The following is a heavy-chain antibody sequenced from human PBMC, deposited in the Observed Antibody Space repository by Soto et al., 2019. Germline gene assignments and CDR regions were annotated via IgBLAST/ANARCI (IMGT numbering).Heavy chain of an antibody. D-gene: IGHD3-10*01. CDR1: GGSFSGYY. V-gene: IGHV4-34*01. CDR3: ARGYYGSGSLYYYYGMDV. Sequence: PSETLSLTCAVYGGSFSGYYLSWIRQPPGKGLEWIGEINHSGSTNYNPSLKSRVTISVDTSKNQFSLKLSSVTAADTAVYYCARGYYGSGSLYYYYGMDVWGQGTTVTVSS. CDR2: INHSGST. J-gene: IGHJ6*02.